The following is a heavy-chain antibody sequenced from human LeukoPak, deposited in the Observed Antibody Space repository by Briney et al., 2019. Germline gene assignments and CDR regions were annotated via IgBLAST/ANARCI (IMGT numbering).Heavy chain of an antibody. CDR2: MNPNSGNT. J-gene: IGHJ4*02. Sequence: ASVKVSCKASGYTFTSYDINWVRQATGQGLEWMGWMNPNSGNTGYAQKFQGRVTITRNTSISTAYMELSSLRSEDTAVYYCARGGHSSSWYILDYWGQGTLVTVSS. V-gene: IGHV1-8*03. D-gene: IGHD6-13*01. CDR1: GYTFTSYD. CDR3: ARGGHSSSWYILDY.